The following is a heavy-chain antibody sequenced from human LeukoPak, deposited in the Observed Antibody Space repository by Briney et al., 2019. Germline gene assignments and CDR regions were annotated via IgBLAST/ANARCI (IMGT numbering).Heavy chain of an antibody. J-gene: IGHJ3*02. CDR3: AKDIADEILTGYYTPGAFDI. Sequence: QAGRSLRLSCAASGFTFDDYAMHWVRQAPGKGLEWVSGISWNRGSIGYADSVKGRFTISRDNAKNSLYLQMNSLRAEDTALYYCAKDIADEILTGYYTPGAFDIWGQGTMVTVSS. V-gene: IGHV3-9*01. D-gene: IGHD3-9*01. CDR1: GFTFDDYA. CDR2: ISWNRGSI.